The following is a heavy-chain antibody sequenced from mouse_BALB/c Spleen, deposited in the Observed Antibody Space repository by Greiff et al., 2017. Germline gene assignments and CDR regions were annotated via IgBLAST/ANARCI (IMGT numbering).Heavy chain of an antibody. CDR1: GFSLTSYG. V-gene: IGHV2-2*02. Sequence: QVQLKQSGPGLVQPSQSLSITCTVSGFSLTSYGVHWVRQSPGKGLEWLGVIWSGGSTDYNAAFISRLSISKDNSKSQVFFKMNSLQANDTAIYYCARSDDYDEDYYAMDYWGQGTSVTVSS. CDR2: IWSGGST. J-gene: IGHJ4*01. D-gene: IGHD2-4*01. CDR3: ARSDDYDEDYYAMDY.